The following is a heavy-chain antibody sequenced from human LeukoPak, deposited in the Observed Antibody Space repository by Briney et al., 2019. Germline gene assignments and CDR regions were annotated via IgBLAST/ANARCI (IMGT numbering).Heavy chain of an antibody. V-gene: IGHV3-48*02. Sequence: SXXTFXXXSMNWVRQAPGKGLGXVSYISSSSSTIYYADSVKGRFTISRDNAKNSLYLQMNSLRDEDTAVYYCXXXXXXXXXXXXFXDYWGQGTLVIVSS. CDR3: XXXXXXXXXXXXFXDY. CDR2: ISSSSSTI. J-gene: IGHJ4*02. D-gene: IGHD3-3*01. CDR1: XXTFXXXS.